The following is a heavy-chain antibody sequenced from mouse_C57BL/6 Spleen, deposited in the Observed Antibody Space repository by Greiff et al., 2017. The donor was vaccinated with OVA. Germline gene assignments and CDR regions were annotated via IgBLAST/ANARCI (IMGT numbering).Heavy chain of an antibody. CDR2: IYPGSGST. CDR1: GYTFTSYW. D-gene: IGHD1-1*01. J-gene: IGHJ4*01. CDR3: AREDYYGSREAMDD. V-gene: IGHV1-55*01. Sequence: QVQLQQPGAELVKPGASVKMSCKASGYTFTSYWITWVKQRPGQGLEWIGDIYPGSGSTNYNEKFKSKATLTVDTSSSTAYMQLSSLTSEDSAVYDCAREDYYGSREAMDDGGQGTSVTVSS.